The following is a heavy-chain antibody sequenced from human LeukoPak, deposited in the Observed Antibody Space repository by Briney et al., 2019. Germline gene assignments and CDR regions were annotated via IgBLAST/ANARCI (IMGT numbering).Heavy chain of an antibody. CDR3: ALAKKNVL. Sequence: GGSLRLSCAASGFTFSSYSMNLGRQAPGKGLEWVSSISSSSSYIYYADSVKGGFTISRDNAKNSLYLQMNSLRAEDTAVYYCALAKKNVLRGQGTLVTVSS. D-gene: IGHD2-15*01. V-gene: IGHV3-21*01. CDR1: GFTFSSYS. J-gene: IGHJ4*02. CDR2: ISSSSSYI.